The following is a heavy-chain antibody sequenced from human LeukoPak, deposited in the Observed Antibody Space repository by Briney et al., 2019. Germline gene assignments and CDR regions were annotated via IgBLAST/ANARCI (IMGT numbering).Heavy chain of an antibody. Sequence: PGGSLRPSCAASGFTFSSYSMHWVRQAPGKGLEWVAAISYDGSNKYHADSVKGRFTISRDNSKNTLYLQMNSLRPEDTSVYYCARPYTSGWSVPFGDWGQGTQVTVSS. J-gene: IGHJ4*02. D-gene: IGHD6-19*01. CDR3: ARPYTSGWSVPFGD. V-gene: IGHV3-30*04. CDR1: GFTFSSYS. CDR2: ISYDGSNK.